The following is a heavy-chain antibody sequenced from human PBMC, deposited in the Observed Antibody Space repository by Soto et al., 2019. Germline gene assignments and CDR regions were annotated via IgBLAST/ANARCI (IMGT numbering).Heavy chain of an antibody. Sequence: EVQLVESGGGLVKPGGSLRLSCAASGFTFSSYSMNWVRQAPGKGLEWVSSISSSSSYIYYADSVKGRFTISRDNAKNSLYLQMYSLRAEDTAVYYCARDAKWFGGHWGQGTLVTVSS. D-gene: IGHD3-10*01. CDR1: GFTFSSYS. V-gene: IGHV3-21*01. J-gene: IGHJ4*02. CDR3: ARDAKWFGGH. CDR2: ISSSSSYI.